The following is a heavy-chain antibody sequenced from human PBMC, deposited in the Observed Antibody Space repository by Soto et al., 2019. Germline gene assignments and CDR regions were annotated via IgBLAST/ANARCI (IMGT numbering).Heavy chain of an antibody. V-gene: IGHV3-13*04. D-gene: IGHD3-10*01. CDR1: GFTFSIYE. CDR3: AGRGGSGPTSQGMDV. CDR2: IGTSGNT. Sequence: GGSLRLSCAASGFTFSIYEMDWVRQATGKGLEWVSVIGTSGNTYYSDSVKGQFTIPRENAKNSLYLQMNSLRAGDTAVYYCAGRGGSGPTSQGMDVWGQGTTVTVSS. J-gene: IGHJ6*02.